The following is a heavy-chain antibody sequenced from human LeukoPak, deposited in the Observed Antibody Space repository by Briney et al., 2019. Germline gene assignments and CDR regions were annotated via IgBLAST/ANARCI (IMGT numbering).Heavy chain of an antibody. D-gene: IGHD3-22*01. V-gene: IGHV1-2*02. CDR2: INPNSGGA. J-gene: IGHJ3*02. CDR1: GYTFTGYY. CDR3: ARVLDDSGGYYFILGAFDI. Sequence: ASVKVSCKASGYTFTGYYMHWVRQAPGQGLEWMGWINPNSGGANYAQKFQGRVTMTRDTSIGTAYMELSRLRSDDTAVYYCARVLDDSGGYYFILGAFDIWGLGTMVTVSS.